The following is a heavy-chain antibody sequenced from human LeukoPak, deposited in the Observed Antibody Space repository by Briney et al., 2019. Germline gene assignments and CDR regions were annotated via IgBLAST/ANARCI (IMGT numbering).Heavy chain of an antibody. D-gene: IGHD2-2*01. V-gene: IGHV3-33*07. CDR2: IWYDGSKK. CDR1: GFTFSRYG. J-gene: IGHJ4*02. CDR3: ASRVVVPAAFDY. Sequence: GRSLRLSCAASGFTFSRYGMNWVRQAPGKGLEWVAVIWYDGSKKYYADSVEGRFTMSRDDSKNTVYLQMNSLRAEDTAVYYCASRVVVPAAFDYWGQGSLVTVSS.